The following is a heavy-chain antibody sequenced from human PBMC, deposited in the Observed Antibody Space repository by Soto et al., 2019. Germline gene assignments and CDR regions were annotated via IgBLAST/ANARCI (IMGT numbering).Heavy chain of an antibody. CDR2: IYPGDSDT. CDR1: GYSFTSYW. CDR3: AHSSLDYDYIWGSYKHDAFDI. V-gene: IGHV5-51*01. Sequence: GESLKISCKGSGYSFTSYWIGWVRQMPGKGLEWMGIIYPGDSDTRYSPSLKSRLTITKDTSKNQVVLTMTNMDPVDTATYYCAHSSLDYDYIWGSYKHDAFDIWGQGTMVTVSS. D-gene: IGHD3-16*01. J-gene: IGHJ3*02.